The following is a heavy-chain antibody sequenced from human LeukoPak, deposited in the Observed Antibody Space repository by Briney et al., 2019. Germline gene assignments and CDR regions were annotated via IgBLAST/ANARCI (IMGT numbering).Heavy chain of an antibody. J-gene: IGHJ4*02. Sequence: PGGSLRLSCEASGFTVSTNYMSWVRQAPGEGLEWVSVIYSGGSTYYADSVKGRFTISRDDSKNTLYLQMNSLRAEDTAVYYCARVYDGDDDWGQGTLVTVSS. D-gene: IGHD3-10*01. V-gene: IGHV3-53*01. CDR2: IYSGGST. CDR1: GFTVSTNY. CDR3: ARVYDGDDD.